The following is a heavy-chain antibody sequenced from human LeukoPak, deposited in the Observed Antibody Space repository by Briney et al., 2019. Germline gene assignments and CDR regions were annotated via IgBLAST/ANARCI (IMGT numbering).Heavy chain of an antibody. J-gene: IGHJ5*02. D-gene: IGHD3-10*01. CDR1: GGSISSYY. CDR3: ARDRGMGTAAFDP. V-gene: IGHV4-59*01. CDR2: IYYSGST. Sequence: SETLSLTCTVSGGSISSYYWSWIRQPPGKGLEWIGYIYYSGSTNYNPSLKSRVTISVDTSKNQFSLKLSSVTAADTAVYYCARDRGMGTAAFDPWGQGTLVTVSS.